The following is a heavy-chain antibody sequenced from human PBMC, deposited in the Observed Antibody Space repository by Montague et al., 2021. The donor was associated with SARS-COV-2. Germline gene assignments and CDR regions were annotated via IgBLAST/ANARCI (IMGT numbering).Heavy chain of an antibody. D-gene: IGHD6-6*01. Sequence: SETLSLTCTVSGVSITSSSYYWGWIRQPPGKGLEWIGCIYYSGSTYYNPSRKSRVTISVDTSQNQFSLTLSSVTAADTAVCYCPRDGHIAARPADYYGMDVWGQGTTVTVSS. CDR1: GVSITSSSYY. CDR2: IYYSGST. J-gene: IGHJ6*02. V-gene: IGHV4-39*07. CDR3: PRDGHIAARPADYYGMDV.